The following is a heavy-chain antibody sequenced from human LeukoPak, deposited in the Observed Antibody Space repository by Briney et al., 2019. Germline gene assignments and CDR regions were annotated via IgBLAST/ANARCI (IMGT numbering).Heavy chain of an antibody. Sequence: PSETLSLTCTVSGGSISSYYWSWIRQPAGKGLEWIGRIYISGSTNYNPSLKSRVTMSVDTSKNQFSLKLSSVTAADTAVYYCARVGGGYCSSTSCYDAFDIWGQGTMVTVSS. J-gene: IGHJ3*02. CDR2: IYISGST. CDR1: GGSISSYY. D-gene: IGHD2-2*03. V-gene: IGHV4-4*07. CDR3: ARVGGGYCSSTSCYDAFDI.